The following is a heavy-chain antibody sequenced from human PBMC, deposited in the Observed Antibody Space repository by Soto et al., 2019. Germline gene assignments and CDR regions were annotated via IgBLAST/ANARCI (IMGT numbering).Heavy chain of an antibody. CDR2: ISYSGTT. CDR3: AREGYNFGPFDY. J-gene: IGHJ4*02. V-gene: IGHV4-59*01. CDR1: GGSISSYY. D-gene: IGHD5-18*01. Sequence: ASETLSLTCTVSGGSISSYYWSWIRRPPGKGLEWIASISYSGTTNYNSSLKSRVTISIDTSKNQFSLKFNSVTAADTAVYYCAREGYNFGPFDYWGQGALVTVSS.